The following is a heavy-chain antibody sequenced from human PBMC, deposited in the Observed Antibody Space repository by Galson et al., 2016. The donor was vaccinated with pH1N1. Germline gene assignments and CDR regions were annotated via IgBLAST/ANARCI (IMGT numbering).Heavy chain of an antibody. D-gene: IGHD2-21*01. CDR1: GYRFTSHW. Sequence: QSGAEVKKPGESLKISCKGNGYRFTSHWIAWVRQMPGKGLEWMGVIYPVDSDTRYSPSFQGQVTISADKSIHTAYLQWSSLKASDTAMYYCARIGSDDPIYYYYMDVWGKGTTVTVSS. V-gene: IGHV5-51*03. CDR3: ARIGSDDPIYYYYMDV. J-gene: IGHJ6*03. CDR2: IYPVDSDT.